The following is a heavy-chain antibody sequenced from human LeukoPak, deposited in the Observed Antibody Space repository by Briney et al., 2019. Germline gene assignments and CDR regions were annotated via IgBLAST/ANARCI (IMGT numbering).Heavy chain of an antibody. CDR2: ISGRGGST. J-gene: IGHJ4*02. D-gene: IGHD1-20*01. V-gene: IGHV3-23*01. CDR1: AFTFRSYA. Sequence: GGSLRLSCAASAFTFRSYAMSWVRQAGGKGLEWVSAISGRGGSTYYADSVKGRFTISRDNSKNTLYLQMSSLRAEDPAVYYCAKPKDNSLYCFDYWGQGTLVTVSS. CDR3: AKPKDNSLYCFDY.